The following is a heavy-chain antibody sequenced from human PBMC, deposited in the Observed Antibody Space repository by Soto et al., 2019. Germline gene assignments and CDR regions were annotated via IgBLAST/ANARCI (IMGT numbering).Heavy chain of an antibody. CDR3: AKGGNIVVVPVDY. D-gene: IGHD2-2*01. J-gene: IGHJ4*02. CDR2: ITVSGDNT. V-gene: IGHV3-23*01. Sequence: GGSLRLSCVVSGLPFKDQAMSWVRQAPGKGLEWVSAITVSGDNTLYADSVRGRFTISRDNSKNTLYLQMNSLRAEDTAVYYCAKGGNIVVVPVDYWGQGTLVTVSS. CDR1: GLPFKDQA.